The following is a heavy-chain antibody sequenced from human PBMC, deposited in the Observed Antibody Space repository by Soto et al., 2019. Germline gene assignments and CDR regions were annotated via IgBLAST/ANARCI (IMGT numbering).Heavy chain of an antibody. CDR1: GYSFTSYW. Sequence: GESLKISCKGSGYSFTSYWISWVRQMPGKGLEWMGRIDPSDSYTNYSPSFQGHVTISADKSISTAYLQWSSLKASDTAMYYCARLLYSNSWDYYYYGMDVWGQGTTVTVSS. J-gene: IGHJ6*02. V-gene: IGHV5-10-1*01. CDR3: ARLLYSNSWDYYYYGMDV. CDR2: IDPSDSYT. D-gene: IGHD6-13*01.